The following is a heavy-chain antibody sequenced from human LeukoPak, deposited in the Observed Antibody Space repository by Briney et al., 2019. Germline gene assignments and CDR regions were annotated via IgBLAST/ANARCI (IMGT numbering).Heavy chain of an antibody. CDR2: ISAYNGNT. J-gene: IGHJ6*03. V-gene: IGHV1-18*01. CDR3: ARSGYPTNYYYMDV. D-gene: IGHD3-22*01. CDR1: GYTFTSYG. Sequence: ASVKVSCKASGYTFTSYGISWVRQAPGQGLEWMGWISAYNGNTNCAQKLQGRVTMTTDTSTSTAYMELRSLRSDDTAVYYCARSGYPTNYYYMDVWGKGTTVTVSS.